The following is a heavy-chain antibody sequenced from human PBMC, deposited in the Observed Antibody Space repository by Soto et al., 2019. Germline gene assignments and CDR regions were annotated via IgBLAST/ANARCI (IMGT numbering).Heavy chain of an antibody. CDR1: GYTFTSYG. Sequence: QVQLVQSGAEVKKPGASVKVSCKASGYTFTSYGISWVRQAPGQGLEWMGWISAYNGNTNYAQKLQGRVTMTTDTSTRTADMELRSLRSDVTAVYYCAGIFGAVAWYWGFDYWGQGTLATVSS. CDR3: AGIFGAVAWYWGFDY. J-gene: IGHJ4*02. V-gene: IGHV1-18*01. D-gene: IGHD6-19*01. CDR2: ISAYNGNT.